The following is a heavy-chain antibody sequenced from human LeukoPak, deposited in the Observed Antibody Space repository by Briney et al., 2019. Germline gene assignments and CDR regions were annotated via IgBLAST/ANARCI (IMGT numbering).Heavy chain of an antibody. V-gene: IGHV4-39*07. D-gene: IGHD4-17*01. CDR3: ARDPRYGDYGYAFDI. J-gene: IGHJ3*02. CDR2: IYYSGST. Sequence: SETLSLTCTVSGGSISSSSYYWGWIRQPPGKGLEWIGSIYYSGSTYYNPSLKSRVTISVDTSKNQFSLKLSSVTAADTAVYYCARDPRYGDYGYAFDIWGQGTMVTVSS. CDR1: GGSISSSSYY.